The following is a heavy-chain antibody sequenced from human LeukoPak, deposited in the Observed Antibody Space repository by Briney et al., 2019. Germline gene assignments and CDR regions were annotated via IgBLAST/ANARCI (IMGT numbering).Heavy chain of an antibody. CDR1: GYSFSTYW. Sequence: GESLKISCKASGYSFSTYWIGWVRQMPGKGLEWMGLMYPDDSDIKYSPSFQGQVTFSADKSISTAYLQWSSLEASDSAMYYCARHAGSGSLRCFDYWGQGTPVTVSS. CDR2: MYPDDSDI. D-gene: IGHD1-26*01. CDR3: ARHAGSGSLRCFDY. V-gene: IGHV5-51*01. J-gene: IGHJ4*02.